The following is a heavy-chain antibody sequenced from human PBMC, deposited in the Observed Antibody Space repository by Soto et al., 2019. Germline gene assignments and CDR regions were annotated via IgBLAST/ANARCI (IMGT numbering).Heavy chain of an antibody. CDR3: ASMIADRSA. CDR1: GFTVSSKY. J-gene: IGHJ5*02. CDR2: IYSSGST. D-gene: IGHD6-6*01. V-gene: IGHV3-53*01. Sequence: GSLRLSCAASGFTVSSKYMSWVRHAPGKGLEWVSVIYSSGSTYYAHSVKGRFTISRDTSKNTLYLKMSSLRAADTAVYYCASMIADRSAWGQGTLVTV.